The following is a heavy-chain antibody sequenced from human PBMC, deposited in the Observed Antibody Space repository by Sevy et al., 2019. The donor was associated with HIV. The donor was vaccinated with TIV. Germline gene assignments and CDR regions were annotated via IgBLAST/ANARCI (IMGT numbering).Heavy chain of an antibody. V-gene: IGHV1-69*13. J-gene: IGHJ6*02. D-gene: IGHD3-3*01. CDR2: IIPIFGTA. CDR1: GGTFSSYA. Sequence: AAVKVSCKASGGTFSSYAISWVGQAPGQGLEWMGGIIPIFGTANYSQKFQGRVTITADESTSTAYMELSSLRSEDMAVYYCAKETHYDFWSGYQKGETYYYYGMDVWGQGTTVTVSS. CDR3: AKETHYDFWSGYQKGETYYYYGMDV.